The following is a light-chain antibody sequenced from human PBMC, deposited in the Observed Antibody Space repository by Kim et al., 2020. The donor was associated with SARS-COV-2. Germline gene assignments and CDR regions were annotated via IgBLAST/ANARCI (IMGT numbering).Light chain of an antibody. CDR1: NIGSKS. CDR2: YDS. CDR3: QVWDSSSDHV. J-gene: IGLJ1*01. V-gene: IGLV3-21*04. Sequence: YELTQPPSVSVAPGKTARITCGGNNIGSKSVHWYEQKPGQAPVLVIYYDSDRPSGIPERFSGSNSGNTATLTISRVEAGDEADYYCQVWDSSSDHVFGTGTKVTVL.